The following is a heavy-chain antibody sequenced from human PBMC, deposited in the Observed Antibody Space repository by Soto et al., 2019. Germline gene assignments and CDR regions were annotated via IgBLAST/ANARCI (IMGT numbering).Heavy chain of an antibody. V-gene: IGHV3-21*06. CDR3: ARLVASETGYGMDV. CDR2: ITGSGSYI. CDR1: GFIFSSHN. D-gene: IGHD3-9*01. J-gene: IGHJ6*02. Sequence: DVQLVESGGGLVKPGGSLRLSCAASGFIFSSHNMNWVRQAPGKGLEWVSSITGSGSYIFYADSVKGRFTISRDNAKNTVYLQVNSLRAEDTGVYYCARLVASETGYGMDVWGQGTTVTVSS.